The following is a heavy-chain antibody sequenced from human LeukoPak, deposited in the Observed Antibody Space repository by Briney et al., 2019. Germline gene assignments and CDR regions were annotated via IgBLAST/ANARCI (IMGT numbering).Heavy chain of an antibody. CDR1: GYSFTSYW. V-gene: IGHV5-51*01. J-gene: IGHJ6*03. D-gene: IGHD3-10*01. CDR2: IYPGDSDT. Sequence: GESLKISCKGSGYSFTSYWIGWVRQMPGKGLEWMGIIYPGDSDTRYSPSFQGQVTISADKSISTAYLQWSSLKASDTAMYYCARNRLYYGSGNYYYYMDVWGKGTTVTASS. CDR3: ARNRLYYGSGNYYYYMDV.